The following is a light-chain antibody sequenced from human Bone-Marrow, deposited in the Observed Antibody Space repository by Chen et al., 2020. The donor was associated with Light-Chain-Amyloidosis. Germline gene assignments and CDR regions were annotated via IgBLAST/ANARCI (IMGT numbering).Light chain of an antibody. CDR1: NIGSTS. CDR3: QVWDRSSDRPV. CDR2: DDS. J-gene: IGLJ3*02. Sequence: SYVLPQPSSVSVAPGQTAQIACGGNNIGSTSVHWYQQPPGQAPLLVVYDDSDRPSGIPERLSGSNSGNTATLTISRVEAGDEADYYCQVWDRSSDRPVFGGGTKLTVL. V-gene: IGLV3-21*02.